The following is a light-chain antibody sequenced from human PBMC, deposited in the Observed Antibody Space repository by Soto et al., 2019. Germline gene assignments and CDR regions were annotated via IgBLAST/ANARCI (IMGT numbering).Light chain of an antibody. J-gene: IGKJ3*01. CDR1: QSVSSN. V-gene: IGKV3-15*01. CDR3: RQYNNWPSFT. CDR2: GAS. Sequence: EIVMTQSPAALSVSPGERATLSCRASQSVSSNLAWYQQKPGHAPRLLIYGASTRATGIPVRFSGSGSGTEFTLTISSLQSEDFAVYYCRQYNNWPSFTFGPGTKVDIK.